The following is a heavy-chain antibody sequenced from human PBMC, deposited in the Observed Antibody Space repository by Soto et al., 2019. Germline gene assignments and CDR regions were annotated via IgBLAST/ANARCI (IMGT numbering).Heavy chain of an antibody. CDR1: GGSISSSSDY. CDR2: IYYSGAT. J-gene: IGHJ4*02. Sequence: SETLSLTCTVSGGSISSSSDYWGWIRQPPGKGLEWIGSIYYSGATYYNPSLKSRVTISVDTSKNQFSLKLSSVTAADTAGYYCARRITTPAGFDYWGQGTLVTVS. CDR3: ARRITTPAGFDY. V-gene: IGHV4-39*01. D-gene: IGHD3-10*01.